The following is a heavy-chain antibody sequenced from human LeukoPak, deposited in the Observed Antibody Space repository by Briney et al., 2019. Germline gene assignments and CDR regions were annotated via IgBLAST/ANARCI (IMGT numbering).Heavy chain of an antibody. D-gene: IGHD6-19*01. CDR2: IRSKANSYAT. V-gene: IGHV3-73*01. CDR1: GFTFSGSA. J-gene: IGHJ4*02. CDR3: TSRIAVAGTTFDY. Sequence: GGSLRLSCAASGFTFSGSAMHWVRQASGKGLEWVGCIRSKANSYATAYAASVKGRFTISRDDSKNTAYLQMNSLKTEDTAVYYCTSRIAVAGTTFDYWGQGTLVTVSS.